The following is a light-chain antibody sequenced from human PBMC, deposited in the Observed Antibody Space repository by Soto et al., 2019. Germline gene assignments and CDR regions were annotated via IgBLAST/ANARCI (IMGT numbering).Light chain of an antibody. CDR2: EVS. J-gene: IGLJ1*01. CDR1: ISDVGGYNY. V-gene: IGLV2-14*01. CDR3: RSYTSSSTYV. Sequence: LTQPASVHGSPGQSIPLSCTGTISDVGGYNYVSWYQQHPGKAPKLMIYEVSNRPSGVSNRFSGSKSGNTASLTISGLQAEDEADYYCRSYTSSSTYVFGTGTKVTVL.